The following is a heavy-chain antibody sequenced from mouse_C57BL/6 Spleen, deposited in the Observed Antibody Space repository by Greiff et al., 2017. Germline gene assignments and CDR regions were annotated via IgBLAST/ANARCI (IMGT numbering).Heavy chain of an antibody. D-gene: IGHD2-4*01. Sequence: QVQLQQSGAELVKPGASVKISCKASGYAFSSYWMNWVKQRPGKGLEWIVQIYPGDGDTNYNGKFKGKATLTADKSSSTAYMQLSSLTSEDSAVYFCARDDYDLYYAMDYWGQGTSVTVSS. CDR3: ARDDYDLYYAMDY. J-gene: IGHJ4*01. V-gene: IGHV1-80*01. CDR1: GYAFSSYW. CDR2: IYPGDGDT.